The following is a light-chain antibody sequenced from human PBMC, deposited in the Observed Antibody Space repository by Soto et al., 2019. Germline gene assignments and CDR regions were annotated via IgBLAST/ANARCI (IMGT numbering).Light chain of an antibody. CDR1: QSLGSD. V-gene: IGKV3-15*01. J-gene: IGKJ4*01. CDR3: QHQQPNSFPLS. Sequence: EIVMTQSPGTLSLSPGDTATLSCRASQSLGSDLAWYQQKPGQAPRLLIFGASARPTGIPARISGSGSGTEFTLTISSLRSEDFAVYFCQHQQPNSFPLSFGGGTKVDIK. CDR2: GAS.